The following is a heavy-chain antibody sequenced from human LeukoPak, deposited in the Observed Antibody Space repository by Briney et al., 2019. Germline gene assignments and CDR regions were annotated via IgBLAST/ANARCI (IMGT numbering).Heavy chain of an antibody. CDR3: ARLYCSSTSCYAGYFDY. CDR2: INPSGGST. V-gene: IGHV1-46*01. Sequence: ASVKVSCKASGYTFTSYYMHWVRQAPGQGLEWMGIINPSGGSTSYAQKFQGRVTMTRDMSTSTVYMELSSLRSEDTAVYYCARLYCSSTSCYAGYFDYWGQGTLVTVSS. D-gene: IGHD2-2*01. J-gene: IGHJ4*02. CDR1: GYTFTSYY.